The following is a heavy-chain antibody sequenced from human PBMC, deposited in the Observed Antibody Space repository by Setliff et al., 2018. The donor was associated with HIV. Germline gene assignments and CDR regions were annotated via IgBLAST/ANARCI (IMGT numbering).Heavy chain of an antibody. CDR3: ARSAYDSSGLPY. J-gene: IGHJ4*02. Sequence: LSLTCTVSGGSISSHYWSWIRQPPGRGLEWIGTLYHAGSTSYNSSLKSRVTISGDTSKNLFSLKVTSVTAADTAVYYCARSAYDSSGLPYWGQGTLVTVSS. CDR1: GGSISSHY. V-gene: IGHV4-59*11. D-gene: IGHD3-22*01. CDR2: LYHAGST.